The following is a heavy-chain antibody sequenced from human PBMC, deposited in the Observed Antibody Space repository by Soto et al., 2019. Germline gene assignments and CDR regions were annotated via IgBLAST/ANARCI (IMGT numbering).Heavy chain of an antibody. CDR3: ARGIWAARYFDY. CDR1: GYTFTGYY. D-gene: IGHD6-6*01. J-gene: IGHJ4*02. CDR2: INPNSGST. Sequence: QVQLVQSGAEVKKPGASVKVSCKASGYTFTGYYMHWVRQAPGQGLEWMGWINPNSGSTNYAQKFQGWVTMTRDTSISTAYMELSRLRSDDTAVYYCARGIWAARYFDYWGQGTLVTVSS. V-gene: IGHV1-2*04.